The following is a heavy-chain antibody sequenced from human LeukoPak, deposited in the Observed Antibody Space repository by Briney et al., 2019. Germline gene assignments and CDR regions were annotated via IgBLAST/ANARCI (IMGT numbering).Heavy chain of an antibody. D-gene: IGHD2-21*02. CDR2: IKNKAINYAT. V-gene: IGHV3-73*01. CDR1: GFTFSGSA. Sequence: PGGSLRLSCAASGFTFSGSAVHWVRQASGKGLEWVGRIKNKAINYATAYAASVKGRFTVSRDDSRNTAYLQMNSLKTEDTAVYYCTRLVEGDFRFDIWGQGTVVTVSS. CDR3: TRLVEGDFRFDI. J-gene: IGHJ3*02.